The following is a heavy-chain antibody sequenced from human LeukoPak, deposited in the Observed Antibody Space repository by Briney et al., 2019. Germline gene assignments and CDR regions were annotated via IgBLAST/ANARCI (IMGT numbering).Heavy chain of an antibody. Sequence: SETLSLTCTVSGGSISSYYWSWIRQPPGKGLEWIGYIYYSGSTDYNPSLKSRVTISVDTSKNQFSLKLSSVTAADTAVYYCARGVGAYYYGMDVWGQGTTVTVSS. V-gene: IGHV4-59*01. CDR2: IYYSGST. D-gene: IGHD2-15*01. CDR1: GGSISSYY. CDR3: ARGVGAYYYGMDV. J-gene: IGHJ6*02.